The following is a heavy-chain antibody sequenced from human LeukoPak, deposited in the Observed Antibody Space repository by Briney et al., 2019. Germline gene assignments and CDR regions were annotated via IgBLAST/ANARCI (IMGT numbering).Heavy chain of an antibody. D-gene: IGHD5-12*01. V-gene: IGHV4-59*08. CDR3: ARKIVATWREPQIDY. J-gene: IGHJ4*02. CDR2: VYDSGTT. Sequence: PSETLSLTCTVSGGSISSYYWSWIRQSPGKGLDWFGYVYDSGTTNYNPSLKSRVTISVDTSKNQFSLKLSSVTAADTAVYYCARKIVATWREPQIDYWGQGTLVTVSS. CDR1: GGSISSYY.